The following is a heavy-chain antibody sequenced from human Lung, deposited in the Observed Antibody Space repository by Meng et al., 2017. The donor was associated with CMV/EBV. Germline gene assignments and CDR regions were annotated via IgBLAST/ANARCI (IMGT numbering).Heavy chain of an antibody. Sequence: SQXXSLTCAVYGGSFSGYYWSWIRQPPGKGLEWIGEINHSGSTNYNPSLKSRVTISVDTSKNQFSLKLSSVTAADTAVYYCARYDFWSGYVYWGQGTLVTVSS. V-gene: IGHV4-34*01. CDR1: GGSFSGYY. CDR3: ARYDFWSGYVY. J-gene: IGHJ4*02. CDR2: INHSGST. D-gene: IGHD3-3*01.